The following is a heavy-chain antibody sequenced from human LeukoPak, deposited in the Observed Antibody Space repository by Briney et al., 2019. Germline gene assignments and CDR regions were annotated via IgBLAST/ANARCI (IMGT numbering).Heavy chain of an antibody. V-gene: IGHV3-7*01. Sequence: PGGSLRLTCVAPVFRFGRDWISWVRQAPGKGLEWVACVKQDGTEKNYVVSVWGRFTVSVDNGKNSLYLQMNSLRAEDTAKYYCATLDSTKSVLWGRGTAVIVSS. J-gene: IGHJ1*01. CDR3: ATLDSTKSVL. CDR1: VFRFGRDW. D-gene: IGHD2-2*01. CDR2: VKQDGTEK.